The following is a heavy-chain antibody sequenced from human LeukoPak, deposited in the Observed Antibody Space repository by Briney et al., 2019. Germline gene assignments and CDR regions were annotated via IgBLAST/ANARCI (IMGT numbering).Heavy chain of an antibody. Sequence: PGGSLRLSCAASGFTFSSYSMNWVRQAPGKGLEWVSSISSSSSYIYYADSVKGRFTISRDNAKNSLYLQMNSLRAEDTAVYYCARDPGGSYNSPAGWGQGTLVTVSS. V-gene: IGHV3-21*01. CDR3: ARDPGGSYNSPAG. CDR1: GFTFSSYS. D-gene: IGHD1-26*01. CDR2: ISSSSSYI. J-gene: IGHJ4*02.